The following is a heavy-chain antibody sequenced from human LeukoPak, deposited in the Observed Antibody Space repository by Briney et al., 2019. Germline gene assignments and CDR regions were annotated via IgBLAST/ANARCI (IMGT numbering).Heavy chain of an antibody. J-gene: IGHJ4*02. CDR3: ARDRWELLEYYFDY. D-gene: IGHD1-26*01. CDR2: IYTSGST. V-gene: IGHV4-61*02. Sequence: SQTLSLTCTVSGGSISSGSYYWSWIRQPAGKGPEWIGRIYTSGSTNYNPSLKSRVTISVDTSKNQFSLKLSSVTAADTAVYYCARDRWELLEYYFDYWGQGTLVTVSS. CDR1: GGSISSGSYY.